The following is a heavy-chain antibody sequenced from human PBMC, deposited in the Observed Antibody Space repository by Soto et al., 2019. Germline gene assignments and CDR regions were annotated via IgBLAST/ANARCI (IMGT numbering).Heavy chain of an antibody. CDR2: INHSGST. Sequence: QVQLQQWGAGLLKPSETLSLTCAVYGGSFSGYYWCWIRQPPGKGLEWIGEINHSGSTNYNPSLKSRVTISVDTSKNQFSRKLSSVTAADTAVYYCARGGITMIVVAIRAFDIWGQGTIVTVSS. D-gene: IGHD3-22*01. J-gene: IGHJ3*02. CDR3: ARGGITMIVVAIRAFDI. CDR1: GGSFSGYY. V-gene: IGHV4-34*01.